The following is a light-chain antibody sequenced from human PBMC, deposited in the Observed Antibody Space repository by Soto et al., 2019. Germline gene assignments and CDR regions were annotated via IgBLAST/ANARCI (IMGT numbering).Light chain of an antibody. V-gene: IGKV1-12*01. J-gene: IGKJ2*01. Sequence: DIQMTQSPSSVSVSVGDSVIITCRASQDIDRWLAWYQQRPGKAPKLLLYGAFNLQSGVPSRLSGSGSSTDYPLTISSLQPEDFATYYCQQAKSLPYTFGQGTKLEIK. CDR3: QQAKSLPYT. CDR2: GAF. CDR1: QDIDRW.